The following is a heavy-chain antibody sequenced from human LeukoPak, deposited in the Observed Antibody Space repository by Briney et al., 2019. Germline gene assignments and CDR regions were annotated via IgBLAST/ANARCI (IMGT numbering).Heavy chain of an antibody. D-gene: IGHD1-26*01. CDR2: IIPIFGTA. V-gene: IGHV1-69*05. J-gene: IGHJ4*02. CDR1: GGTFSRYA. CDR3: ARGTELLRTPTHYFDY. Sequence: SVKVSCKASGGTFSRYAISWVRQAPGQGLEWMGGIIPIFGTANYAQKFQGRVTITTDESTSTAYMELSSLRSEDTAVYYCARGTELLRTPTHYFDYWGQGTLVTVSS.